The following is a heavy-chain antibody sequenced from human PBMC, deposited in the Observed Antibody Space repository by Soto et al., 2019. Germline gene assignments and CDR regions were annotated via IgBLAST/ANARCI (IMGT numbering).Heavy chain of an antibody. CDR1: GYTLTELS. Sequence: ASMKVSCKISGYTLTELSMHWVRQAPGKGLEWMGGFDPEDGETIYAQKFQGRVTMTEDTSTDTAYMKLSSLRSEDTAVYYCAGVVGVNIKVGGSPTWGQGTMVTDS. J-gene: IGHJ3*01. D-gene: IGHD2-15*01. CDR2: FDPEDGET. V-gene: IGHV1-24*01. CDR3: AGVVGVNIKVGGSPT.